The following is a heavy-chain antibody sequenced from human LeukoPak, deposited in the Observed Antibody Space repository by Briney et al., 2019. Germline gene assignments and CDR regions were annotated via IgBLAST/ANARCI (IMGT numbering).Heavy chain of an antibody. CDR1: GFTFSSYW. CDR2: IKQDGSEK. Sequence: GGSLRLSCAASGFTFSSYWMSWVRQAPGKGLEWVANIKQDGSEKYYVDSVKGRFTISRDNAKNSLYLQMNSLRAEDTAVYYCARGAYYYDSSGYYSDHWGQGTLVTVSS. D-gene: IGHD3-22*01. J-gene: IGHJ5*02. CDR3: ARGAYYYDSSGYYSDH. V-gene: IGHV3-7*01.